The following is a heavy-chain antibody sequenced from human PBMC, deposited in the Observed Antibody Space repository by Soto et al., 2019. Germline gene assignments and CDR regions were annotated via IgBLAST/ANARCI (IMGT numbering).Heavy chain of an antibody. V-gene: IGHV3-43*01. J-gene: IGHJ6*02. D-gene: IGHD5-18*01. CDR2: ISWDGGST. CDR3: AKAHLHSYGYYYYYGMDV. Sequence: PGGALRHSCAASEFAFDDYTMHWVRQAPGKGLEWVSLISWDGGSTYYADSVKGRFTISRDNSKNSLYLQMNSLRTEDTALYYCAKAHLHSYGYYYYYGMDVWGQGTTVTVSS. CDR1: EFAFDDYT.